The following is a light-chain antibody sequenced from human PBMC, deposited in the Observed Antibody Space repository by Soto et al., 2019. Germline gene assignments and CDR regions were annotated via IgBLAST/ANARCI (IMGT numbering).Light chain of an antibody. CDR2: DAS. CDR3: QQFNNYPLT. J-gene: IGKJ4*01. Sequence: AVQLTQSPAALSASIGDRVTITFRASEGISSALAWFQQKPGKPPKLLIYDASSLESGVPSRFSGTGSGTDFTLTISSLQPEDFATYYCQQFNNYPLTSGGGT. CDR1: EGISSA. V-gene: IGKV1D-13*01.